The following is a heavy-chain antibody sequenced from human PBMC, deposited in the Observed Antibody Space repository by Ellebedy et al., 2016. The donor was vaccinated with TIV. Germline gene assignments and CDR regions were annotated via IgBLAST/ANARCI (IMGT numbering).Heavy chain of an antibody. Sequence: SETLSLTXTVSGGSISSYYWSWIRQPPGKGLEWIGYIYYSGSTNYNPSLKSRVTISVDTSKNQFSLKLSSVTAADTAVYYCARDRYSGYDGNYYYGMDVWGQGTTVTVSS. CDR2: IYYSGST. D-gene: IGHD5-12*01. CDR3: ARDRYSGYDGNYYYGMDV. V-gene: IGHV4-59*01. J-gene: IGHJ6*02. CDR1: GGSISSYY.